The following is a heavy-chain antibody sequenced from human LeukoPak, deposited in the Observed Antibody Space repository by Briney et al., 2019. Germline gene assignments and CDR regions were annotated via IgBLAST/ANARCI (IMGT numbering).Heavy chain of an antibody. V-gene: IGHV1-18*01. D-gene: IGHD1-7*01. Sequence: ASVTVSCKASDDTFTNYGISWLRQAPGQGLEWMGWISTSNGDTLYAQKFQGRATMTTDTSTNTVYMELRSLRSDDTAVYYCARPHNWNYATDHWGQGTLVTVSS. J-gene: IGHJ4*02. CDR1: DDTFTNYG. CDR3: ARPHNWNYATDH. CDR2: ISTSNGDT.